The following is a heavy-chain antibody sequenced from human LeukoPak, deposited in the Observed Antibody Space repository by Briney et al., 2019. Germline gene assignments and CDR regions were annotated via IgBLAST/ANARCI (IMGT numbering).Heavy chain of an antibody. CDR1: GYTFTGYY. Sequence: ASVKVSCKTSGYTFTGYYMHWVRQAPGQGLEWMGWINPNSGGTNYAQKFQGRVTMTRDTSISTAYMELSRLRSDDTAVYYCARVGTGQSSELELITSYYFDYWGQGTLVTVSS. J-gene: IGHJ4*02. D-gene: IGHD3-10*01. CDR3: ARVGTGQSSELELITSYYFDY. V-gene: IGHV1-2*02. CDR2: INPNSGGT.